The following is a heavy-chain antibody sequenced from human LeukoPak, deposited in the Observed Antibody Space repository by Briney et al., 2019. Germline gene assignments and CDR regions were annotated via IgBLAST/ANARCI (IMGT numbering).Heavy chain of an antibody. Sequence: GASVKVSCKASGYTFTGYYMHWVRQAPGQGLEWMGWINPNSGGTNYAQKFQGRVTMTRDTSISTAYMELSRLRSDDTAVYYCARDYYDSSGYYYVTHAFDIWGQGTMVTVSS. CDR2: INPNSGGT. V-gene: IGHV1-2*02. D-gene: IGHD3-22*01. CDR3: ARDYYDSSGYYYVTHAFDI. CDR1: GYTFTGYY. J-gene: IGHJ3*02.